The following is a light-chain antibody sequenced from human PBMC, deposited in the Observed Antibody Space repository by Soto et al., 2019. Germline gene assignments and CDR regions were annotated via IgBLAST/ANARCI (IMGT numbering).Light chain of an antibody. J-gene: IGLJ1*01. CDR2: DVS. V-gene: IGLV2-14*01. Sequence: QSALTQPASVSGSPGQSIAISCTGTSSDVGGYNYVSWYQQNPGKAPKFIIYDVSNRPSGVSDRFSGSKSGNTASLTISGLQAEDEADYYCASYTTSSTYVFGTGTKLTVL. CDR1: SSDVGGYNY. CDR3: ASYTTSSTYV.